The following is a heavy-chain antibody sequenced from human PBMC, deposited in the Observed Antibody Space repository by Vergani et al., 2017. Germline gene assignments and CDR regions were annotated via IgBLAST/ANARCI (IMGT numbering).Heavy chain of an antibody. CDR3: ARAAYYYGMDV. CDR2: IYYSGST. CDR1: GGSISSHY. V-gene: IGHV4-59*11. J-gene: IGHJ6*02. Sequence: QVQLQESGPGLVKPSETLSLTCTVSGGSISSHYWSWIRQPPGKGLEWIGYIYYSGSTNYNPSLKSRVTISVDTSKNQFSLKLSSVTAADPAVYYCARAAYYYGMDVWGQGTTVTVSS.